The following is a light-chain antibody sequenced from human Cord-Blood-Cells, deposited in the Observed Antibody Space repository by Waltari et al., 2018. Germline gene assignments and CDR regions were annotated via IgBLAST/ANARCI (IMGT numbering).Light chain of an antibody. CDR1: RTDVGCYNL. CDR2: EGS. CDR3: CSYAGSSTYV. V-gene: IGLV2-23*01. Sequence: QSALTQPASVSGSPGQSITLSCTGTRTDVGCYNLVSWYQQHPGKAPKLMIYEGSKRPSGVSNRFSGSKSGNTASLTISGLQAEDEADYYCCSYAGSSTYVFGTGTKVTVL. J-gene: IGLJ1*01.